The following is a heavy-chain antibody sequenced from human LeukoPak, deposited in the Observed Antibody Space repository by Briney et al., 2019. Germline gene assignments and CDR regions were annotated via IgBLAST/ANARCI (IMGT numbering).Heavy chain of an antibody. CDR1: GFTFSTYW. CDR2: FNSDARSA. D-gene: IGHD4-17*01. J-gene: IGHJ4*02. CDR3: AGGRYYLDS. Sequence: GGSLRLSCAASGFTFSTYWMHWVRQAPGKGLVWVSRFNSDARSAYYADSVKGRFTISRDNAKNTLYLQMNSLRAEDTAVYYCAGGRYYLDSWGQGTLVTVSS. V-gene: IGHV3-74*01.